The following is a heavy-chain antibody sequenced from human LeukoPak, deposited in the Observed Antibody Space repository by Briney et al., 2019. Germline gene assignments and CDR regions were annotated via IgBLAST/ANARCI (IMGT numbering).Heavy chain of an antibody. CDR1: GYSISSGYY. D-gene: IGHD2-2*01. CDR2: IYHSGST. J-gene: IGHJ6*03. CDR3: ARVGLGQLLWQGYYYMDV. Sequence: SETLSLTCTVSGYSISSGYYWGWIRQPPGKGLEWIGSIYHSGSTYYNPSLKSRVTISVDTSKNQFSLKLSSVTAADTAVYYCARVGLGQLLWQGYYYMDVWGKGTTVTISS. V-gene: IGHV4-38-2*02.